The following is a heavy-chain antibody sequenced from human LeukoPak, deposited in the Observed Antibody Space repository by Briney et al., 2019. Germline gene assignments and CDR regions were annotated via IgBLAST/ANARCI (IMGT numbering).Heavy chain of an antibody. J-gene: IGHJ6*02. V-gene: IGHV4-31*03. Sequence: SETLSLPCTVSGGPFSRGGYYWTWIPKHPGRGLEWIGYIYYSGSTYYNRSLKSRVTISVDTSKNQFSLKLSSVTAADTAVYYCARDRIVVVPAARSLYYYYGMDVWGQGTTVTVSS. CDR1: GGPFSRGGYY. D-gene: IGHD2-2*01. CDR2: IYYSGST. CDR3: ARDRIVVVPAARSLYYYYGMDV.